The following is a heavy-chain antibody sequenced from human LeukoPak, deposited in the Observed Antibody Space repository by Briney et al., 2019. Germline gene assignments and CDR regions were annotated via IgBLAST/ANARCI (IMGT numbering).Heavy chain of an antibody. CDR1: GFTFSTYS. J-gene: IGHJ6*02. Sequence: GGSLRLSCAASGFTFSTYSMTWVRQAPGKGLEWVSSISSSNSYIYYADSVKGRFTISRDNAKSSLYLQMNSLRAEDTAVYYCARAGAYCGGDCYDVRLGRYYYGMDVWGQGTTVTVSS. V-gene: IGHV3-21*01. CDR3: ARAGAYCGGDCYDVRLGRYYYGMDV. CDR2: ISSSNSYI. D-gene: IGHD2-21*02.